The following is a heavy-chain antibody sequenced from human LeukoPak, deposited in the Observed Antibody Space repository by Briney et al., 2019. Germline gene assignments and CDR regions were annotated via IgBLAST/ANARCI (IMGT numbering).Heavy chain of an antibody. CDR1: GFTFSGYG. J-gene: IGHJ4*02. CDR3: ARDWSTYYYGSGSYDY. V-gene: IGHV3-30*02. D-gene: IGHD3-10*01. CDR2: VRYDSSNK. Sequence: GGSLRLSCAASGFTFSGYGMHWVRQAPGKGLEWVAFVRYDSSNKYYADSVKGRFTVSRDNSKNMLYLQMNSLRAEDTAVYYCARDWSTYYYGSGSYDYWGQGTLVTVSP.